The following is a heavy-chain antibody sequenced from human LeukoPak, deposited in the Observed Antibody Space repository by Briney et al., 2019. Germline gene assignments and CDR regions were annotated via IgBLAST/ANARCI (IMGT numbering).Heavy chain of an antibody. CDR1: GGTFSSSA. J-gene: IGHJ6*04. V-gene: IGHV1-69*13. D-gene: IGHD4-11*01. CDR2: IIPIFGTA. Sequence: SVKVSCKASGGTFSSSAISWVRQAPGQGLEWMGRIIPIFGTANYAQKFQGRVTITADESTSTAYMELSSLRSEDTAVYYCARASMTTVTLGHVWGKGTTVTVSS. CDR3: ARASMTTVTLGHV.